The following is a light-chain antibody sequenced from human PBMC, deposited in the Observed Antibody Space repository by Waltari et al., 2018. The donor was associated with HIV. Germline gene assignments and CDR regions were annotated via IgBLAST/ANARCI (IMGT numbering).Light chain of an antibody. CDR1: QNIGDY. V-gene: IGKV1-39*01. J-gene: IGKJ3*01. CDR2: SAT. Sequence: DIQLTQSPSPLSAFVGDSITLTCRASQNIGDYVNWYQQKPGEPPKLLIYSATSLQPGVPSRFSGSGSGTDFALTISSLQSEDFATYYCEQIYTFPLFTFGPGTKVDIK. CDR3: EQIYTFPLFT.